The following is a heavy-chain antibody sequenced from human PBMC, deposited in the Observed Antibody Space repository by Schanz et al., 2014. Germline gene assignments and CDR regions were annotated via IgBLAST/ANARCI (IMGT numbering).Heavy chain of an antibody. D-gene: IGHD2-8*02. Sequence: EVQLVESGGGLVQPGGSLRLSCAASGFTFSSYSMNWVRQAPGKGPEWVSYISGSSRTIYYADSMKGRFTVSRDNAENALYRQMNSLRAEDTAVYYCAKALFPGGTQTFGNWGRGTLVTVSS. CDR2: ISGSSRTI. J-gene: IGHJ4*02. CDR3: AKALFPGGTQTFGN. V-gene: IGHV3-48*01. CDR1: GFTFSSYS.